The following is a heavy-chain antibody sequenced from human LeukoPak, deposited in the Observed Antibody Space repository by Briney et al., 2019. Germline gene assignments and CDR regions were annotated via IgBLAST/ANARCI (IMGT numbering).Heavy chain of an antibody. D-gene: IGHD2-15*01. V-gene: IGHV3-48*03. CDR3: ARTYCTGGNCYPGIDY. CDR1: GFTFSSYE. J-gene: IGHJ4*02. CDR2: ISSSGKRI. Sequence: GGSLRLSCAASGFTFSSYEMNWVRQAPGKGLEWISYISSSGKRIYYADSVKGRFTISRDNAKNSLYLHMYSLTAEDTAAYYCARTYCTGGNCYPGIDYWGQGTLVTVSS.